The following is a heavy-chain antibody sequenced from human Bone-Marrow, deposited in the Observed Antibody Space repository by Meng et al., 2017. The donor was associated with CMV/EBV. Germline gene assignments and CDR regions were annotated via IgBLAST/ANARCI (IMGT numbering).Heavy chain of an antibody. D-gene: IGHD1-26*01. V-gene: IGHV3-30*02. CDR1: GFTFSSYG. J-gene: IGHJ4*02. CDR3: ARVGVVVVGAGDY. Sequence: GESLKISCAASGFTFSSYGMHWVRQAPGKGLEWVAFIRYDGSNKYYADSVKGRFTISRDNAKNSLYLQMNSLRVEDTAVYYCARVGVVVVGAGDYWGQGTLVTVSS. CDR2: IRYDGSNK.